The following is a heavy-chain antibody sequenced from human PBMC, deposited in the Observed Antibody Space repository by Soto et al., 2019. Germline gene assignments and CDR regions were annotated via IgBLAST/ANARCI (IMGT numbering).Heavy chain of an antibody. V-gene: IGHV4-34*01. D-gene: IGHD3-10*01. J-gene: IGHJ4*02. CDR2: INHSGST. Sequence: QVQLQQWGAGLLKPSETLSLTSAVYGGSFSGYYWSWIRQPPGKGLEWIGEINHSGSTNYNPSLKSRVTLAVDTSKHQFSLRLRSVTAADTAVYYCARGKVVRGSYVTLDYWGQGTLVTVSS. CDR3: ARGKVVRGSYVTLDY. CDR1: GGSFSGYY.